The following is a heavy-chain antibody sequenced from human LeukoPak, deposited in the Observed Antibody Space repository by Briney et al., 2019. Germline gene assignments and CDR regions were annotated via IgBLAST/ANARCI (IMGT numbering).Heavy chain of an antibody. CDR2: IYYSGST. J-gene: IGHJ4*02. CDR1: GGSITNYY. D-gene: IGHD1-1*01. CDR3: ARVFVEPYYFDY. Sequence: PSETLSLTCTVSGGSITNYYWSWIRQPPGKGLEWIGYIYYSGSTNYNPSLKSRVTITVDTSKNQFSLKLSSVTAADTAVYYCARVFVEPYYFDYWGQGTLVTVSS. V-gene: IGHV4-59*01.